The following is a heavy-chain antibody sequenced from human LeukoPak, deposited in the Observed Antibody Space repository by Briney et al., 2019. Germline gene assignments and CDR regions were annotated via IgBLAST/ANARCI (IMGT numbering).Heavy chain of an antibody. J-gene: IGHJ6*03. CDR1: GYTFTNYD. Sequence: EASVKVSCKTSGYTFTNYDINWVRQATGQGLEWMGWMNPNSGNTGYAQKFQGRVTITRNTSISTAYMELSSLRSEDTAVYYCARGAPPMVRGVTGYYYYMDVWGKGTTVTVSS. CDR3: ARGAPPMVRGVTGYYYYMDV. V-gene: IGHV1-8*03. CDR2: MNPNSGNT. D-gene: IGHD3-10*01.